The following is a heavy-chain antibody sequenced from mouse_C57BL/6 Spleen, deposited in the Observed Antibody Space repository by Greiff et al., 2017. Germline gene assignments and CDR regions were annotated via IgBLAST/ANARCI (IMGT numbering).Heavy chain of an antibody. D-gene: IGHD1-1*01. Sequence: QVQLQQSGPELVKPGASVKISCKASGYAFSSSWMNWVKQRPGKGLEWIGRIYPGDGDTNYNGKFKGKATLTADKSSSTAYMQLSSLTSEDSAVYFCARSRLLLYCDYWGQGTTLTVSS. CDR2: IYPGDGDT. J-gene: IGHJ2*01. CDR1: GYAFSSSW. CDR3: ARSRLLLYCDY. V-gene: IGHV1-82*01.